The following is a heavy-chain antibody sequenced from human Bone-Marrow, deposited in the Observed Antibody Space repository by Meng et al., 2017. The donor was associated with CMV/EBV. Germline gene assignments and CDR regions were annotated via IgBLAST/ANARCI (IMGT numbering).Heavy chain of an antibody. CDR3: AKARRRATVTASDY. J-gene: IGHJ4*02. CDR2: ISASGATT. Sequence: GGSLRLACAASGFTFSSYDMGWVRQAPGKGLEWVSAISASGATTYTADSVKGRFTISRDNSRNTMYRQMNSLSAEDTALYYCAKARRRATVTASDYWGQGTLVTVSS. CDR1: GFTFSSYD. V-gene: IGHV3-23*01. D-gene: IGHD4-11*01.